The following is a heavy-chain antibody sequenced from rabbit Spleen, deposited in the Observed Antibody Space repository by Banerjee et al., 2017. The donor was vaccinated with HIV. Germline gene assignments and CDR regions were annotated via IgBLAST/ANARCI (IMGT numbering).Heavy chain of an antibody. D-gene: IGHD1-1*01. Sequence: QEQLVESGGGLVQPGGSLKLSCKASGFDFSSYGVSWVRQAPGKGLEWIGYIDPVFGSTYYASWVNGRFTISSHNAQNTLYLQLNSLTAADTATYFCVRDLGLVRDLWGPGTLVTVS. V-gene: IGHV1S47*01. J-gene: IGHJ6*01. CDR2: IDPVFGST. CDR3: VRDLGLVRDL. CDR1: GFDFSSYG.